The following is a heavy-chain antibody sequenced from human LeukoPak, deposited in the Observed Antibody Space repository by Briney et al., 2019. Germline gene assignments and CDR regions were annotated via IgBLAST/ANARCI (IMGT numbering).Heavy chain of an antibody. Sequence: GASVKVSCTASGYTFTSYDINWVRQATGQGLEWMGWMNPNSGNTGYAQKFQGRVTITRNTSISTAYMELSSLRSEDTAVYYCARAGKERYFDWLGRYYYYYMDVWGKGTTVTVSS. CDR2: MNPNSGNT. V-gene: IGHV1-8*03. D-gene: IGHD3-9*01. CDR3: ARAGKERYFDWLGRYYYYYMDV. J-gene: IGHJ6*03. CDR1: GYTFTSYD.